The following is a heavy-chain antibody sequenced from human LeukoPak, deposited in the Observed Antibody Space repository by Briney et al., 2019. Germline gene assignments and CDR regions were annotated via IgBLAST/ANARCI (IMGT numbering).Heavy chain of an antibody. V-gene: IGHV1-69*04. J-gene: IGHJ3*02. CDR1: GYTFTSYG. CDR3: AREGPDDAFDI. CDR2: IIPILGIA. Sequence: GASVKVSCKASGYTFTSYGISWVRQAPGQGLEWMGRIIPILGIANYAQKFQGRVTITADKSTNTAYMELSSLRSEDTAVYYCAREGPDDAFDIWGQGTMVTVSS.